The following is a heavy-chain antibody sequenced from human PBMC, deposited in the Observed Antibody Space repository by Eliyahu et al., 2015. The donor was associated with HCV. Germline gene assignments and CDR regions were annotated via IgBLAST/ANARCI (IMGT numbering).Heavy chain of an antibody. D-gene: IGHD1-26*01. CDR2: ISSSGSMI. CDR1: GFXFXXYY. CDR3: AREGWELLQYWYFDL. J-gene: IGHJ2*01. Sequence: QVHLVESGGGLVKPGGSLRLSCAASGFXFXXYYMSWIRQAPGKGLEWVSYISSSGSMIYYTDSVKGRFTISRDNAKNSLYLQMNSLRAEDTAVYYCAREGWELLQYWYFDLWGRGTLVTVSS. V-gene: IGHV3-11*04.